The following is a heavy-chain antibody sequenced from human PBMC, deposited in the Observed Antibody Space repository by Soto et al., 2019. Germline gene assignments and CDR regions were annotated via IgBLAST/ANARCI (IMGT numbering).Heavy chain of an antibody. D-gene: IGHD5-18*01. V-gene: IGHV3-23*01. CDR2: ISGSGDGT. J-gene: IGHJ4*02. CDR1: GFTFSSFA. CDR3: AGPGYSSQDY. Sequence: PGGSLRLSCAASGFTFSSFALSWVRQAPGKWLEWVSAISGSGDGTDYADSVKGRFTISRDNSKNTLYLQMNSLRAEDTAVYYCAGPGYSSQDYWGQGXLVTVYS.